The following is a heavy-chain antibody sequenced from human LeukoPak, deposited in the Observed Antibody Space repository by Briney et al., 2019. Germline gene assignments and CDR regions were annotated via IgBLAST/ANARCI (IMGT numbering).Heavy chain of an antibody. V-gene: IGHV4-34*01. D-gene: IGHD4-17*01. Sequence: SETLSLTCAVYGESFSEYYWSWIRQPPGKGLEWIGEINHSGGTNYNPSLKSRVTISIDTSKNRFSLKLSSVTAPDTAVYYCARDLVTVTKGFDIWGHGTMVSVSS. CDR2: INHSGGT. CDR1: GESFSEYY. CDR3: ARDLVTVTKGFDI. J-gene: IGHJ3*02.